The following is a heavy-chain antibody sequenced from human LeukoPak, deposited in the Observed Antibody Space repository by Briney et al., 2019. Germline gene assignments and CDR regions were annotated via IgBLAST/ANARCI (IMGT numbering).Heavy chain of an antibody. CDR1: GDSVSSNSAA. V-gene: IGHV6-1*01. CDR3: ARVGEQWLVLFDY. Sequence: SQTLSLTCAISGDSVSSNSAAWNWIRRSPSRGLEWLGRTYYRSKWYNDYAVSVKSRITINPDTSKNQFSLQLNSVTPEDTAVYYCARVGEQWLVLFDYWGQGTLVTVSS. D-gene: IGHD6-19*01. CDR2: TYYRSKWYN. J-gene: IGHJ4*02.